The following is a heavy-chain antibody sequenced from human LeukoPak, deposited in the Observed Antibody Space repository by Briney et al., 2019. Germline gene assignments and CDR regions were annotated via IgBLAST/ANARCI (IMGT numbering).Heavy chain of an antibody. CDR2: INPNTGGT. CDR3: ASGDYGDPPLNY. CDR1: GYTFTSYY. V-gene: IGHV1-2*02. J-gene: IGHJ4*02. Sequence: ASVKVSCKASGYTFTSYYMHWVRQAPGQGLQWMGWINPNTGGTNYTQKFQGRVTMARDTSISTAYMELSRLRSDDTAVYYCASGDYGDPPLNYWGQGTLVTVSS. D-gene: IGHD4/OR15-4a*01.